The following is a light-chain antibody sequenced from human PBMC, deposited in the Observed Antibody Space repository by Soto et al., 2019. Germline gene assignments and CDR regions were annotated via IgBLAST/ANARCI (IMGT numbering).Light chain of an antibody. CDR2: GAS. V-gene: IGKV3-20*01. J-gene: IGKJ1*01. CDR3: QEYVSSPWT. CDR1: QSVSGSH. Sequence: EIVLTQSPGTLSLAAGERATLSCRASQSVSGSHLAWYQQKPGQAPRLLIYGASSRATGIPDRFSGSGSGTDFTLTISSLEPEDFAVYHCQEYVSSPWTFGQGTKVEIK.